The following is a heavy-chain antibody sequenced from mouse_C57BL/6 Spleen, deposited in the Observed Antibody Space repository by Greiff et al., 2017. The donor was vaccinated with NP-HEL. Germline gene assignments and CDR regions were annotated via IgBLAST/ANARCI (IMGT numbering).Heavy chain of an antibody. J-gene: IGHJ3*01. Sequence: EVKLMESGGGLVKPGGSLKLSCAASGFTFSSYAMSWVRQTPEKRLEWVATISDGGSYTYYPDNVKGRFTISRDNAKNNLYLQMSHLKSEDTAMYYCARDRGDYSNPFAYWGQGTLVTVSA. CDR2: ISDGGSYT. CDR1: GFTFSSYA. CDR3: ARDRGDYSNPFAY. D-gene: IGHD2-5*01. V-gene: IGHV5-4*01.